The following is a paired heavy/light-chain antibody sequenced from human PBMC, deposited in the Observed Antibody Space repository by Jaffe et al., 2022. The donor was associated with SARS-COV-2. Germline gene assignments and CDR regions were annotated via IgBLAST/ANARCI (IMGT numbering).Light chain of an antibody. Sequence: QSALTQPPSVSGSPGQSVTISCTGTSSDVGSYNRVSWYQQPPGTAPKLMIYEVTNRPSGVPDRFSGSKSGNTASLTISGLQAEDEADYYCSSYTSTSTWVFGGGTKLTVL. CDR3: SSYTSTSTWV. CDR1: SSDVGSYNR. J-gene: IGLJ3*02. CDR2: EVT. V-gene: IGLV2-18*02.
Heavy chain of an antibody. J-gene: IGHJ2*01. D-gene: IGHD3-3*01. V-gene: IGHV3-30*18. CDR3: AKDAGGWRGYDFWSVKSHPGGYFDL. CDR1: GFTLSSYG. Sequence: QVQLVESGGGVVQPGRSLRLSCAASGFTLSSYGMHWVRQGPGKGLEWVAVISSDGGNKYYTDSVKGRFSISRDNSRNTLNLQMNSLRDEDTAVYYCAKDAGGWRGYDFWSVKSHPGGYFDLWGRGTLVTVSS. CDR2: ISSDGGNK.